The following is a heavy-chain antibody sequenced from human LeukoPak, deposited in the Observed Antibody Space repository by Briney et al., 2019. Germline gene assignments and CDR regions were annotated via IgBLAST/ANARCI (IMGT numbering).Heavy chain of an antibody. CDR1: GGSISSSTW. Sequence: SETLSLTCAVSGGSISSSTWWSWVRQPPGKGLEWIGEISDSVNTNYNPSLKTRVTISVDKSKNQVSLKLNSVTAADTAVYYCGRDPHSTDWKDGGDYWGQGTLVTVYS. D-gene: IGHD1-1*01. V-gene: IGHV4-4*02. CDR2: ISDSVNT. J-gene: IGHJ4*02. CDR3: GRDPHSTDWKDGGDY.